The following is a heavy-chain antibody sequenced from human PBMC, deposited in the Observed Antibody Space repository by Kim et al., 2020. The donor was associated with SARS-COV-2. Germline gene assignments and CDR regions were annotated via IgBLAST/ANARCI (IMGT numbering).Heavy chain of an antibody. V-gene: IGHV3-53*01. CDR3: ARESPFHWSLDY. J-gene: IGHJ4*02. CDR1: GFVVPHTH. D-gene: IGHD2-8*02. CDR2: IYTGDNA. Sequence: GGSLRLSCLASGFVVPHTHMTWVRQAPGKGLELVSMIYTGDNAYYAHSVKGRFTISSDKTMNNLFLQMNNLRADDTAVYYCARESPFHWSLDYWGRGTAVPVSS.